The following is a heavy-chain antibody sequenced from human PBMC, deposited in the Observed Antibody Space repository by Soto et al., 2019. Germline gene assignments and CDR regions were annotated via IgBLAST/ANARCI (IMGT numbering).Heavy chain of an antibody. Sequence: QVQLQESGPGLVKPSQTLSLTCTVSGGSISSGGYYWSWIRQHPGNGLEWIGYIYYSGSTYYNPSLKSRVTISVDTSKNQFSLKLSSVTAADTAVYYCARVNSSSWYSPRNCWFDPWGQGTLVTVSS. CDR2: IYYSGST. CDR3: ARVNSSSWYSPRNCWFDP. CDR1: GGSISSGGYY. V-gene: IGHV4-31*03. D-gene: IGHD6-13*01. J-gene: IGHJ5*02.